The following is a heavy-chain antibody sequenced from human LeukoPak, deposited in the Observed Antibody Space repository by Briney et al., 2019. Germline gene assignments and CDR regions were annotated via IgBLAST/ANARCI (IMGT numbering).Heavy chain of an antibody. J-gene: IGHJ2*01. CDR3: ARAEGATLPVYWYFDL. D-gene: IGHD1-26*01. Sequence: ASVKVSCKASGYTFTSYYMHWVRQAPGQGLEWMGIINPSGGSTSYAQKFQGRVTMTRDTSTSTVYMELSSLRSEDTAVYYCARAEGATLPVYWYFDLWGRGTLVTVSS. CDR2: INPSGGST. CDR1: GYTFTSYY. V-gene: IGHV1-46*01.